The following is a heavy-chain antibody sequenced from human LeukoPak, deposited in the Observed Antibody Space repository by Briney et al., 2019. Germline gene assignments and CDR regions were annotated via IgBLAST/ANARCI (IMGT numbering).Heavy chain of an antibody. CDR3: AREGGYCSGGSCYSGISGMDV. CDR2: VTSSGSIT. CDR1: GFTFSGFS. Sequence: GGSLRLSCAASGFTFSGFSMTWVRQAPGKGLEWVSTVTSSGSITYYADSVKGRFIISRDNSKNTLYLQMNSLRAEDTAVYYCAREGGYCSGGSCYSGISGMDVWGQGTTVTVSS. D-gene: IGHD2-15*01. V-gene: IGHV3-23*01. J-gene: IGHJ6*02.